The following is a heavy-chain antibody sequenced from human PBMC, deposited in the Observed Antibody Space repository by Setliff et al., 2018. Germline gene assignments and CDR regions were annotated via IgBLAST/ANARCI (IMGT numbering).Heavy chain of an antibody. V-gene: IGHV4-59*01. D-gene: IGHD3-3*02. CDR1: GDSISNYY. CDR3: ARDGLGAFSLRSMDV. Sequence: ETLSLTCTVSGDSISNYYWSWIRQPPGKGLEWIGYIHGRGSTNYNPSLKSRVTISLDTSKNQFSLQLSSVTAADTAVYYCARDGLGAFSLRSMDVWGKGTTVTVSS. CDR2: IHGRGST. J-gene: IGHJ6*04.